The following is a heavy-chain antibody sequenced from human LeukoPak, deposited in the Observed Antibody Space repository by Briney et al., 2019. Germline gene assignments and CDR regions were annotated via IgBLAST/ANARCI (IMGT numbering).Heavy chain of an antibody. Sequence: SETLSLTCTVSGGSISSYYWSWIRQPPGKGLEWIGYIYYSGSTNYNPSLKSRVTISVDTSKNQFSLKLSSVTAAGTAVYYCARSYSNDGYYYYYYMDVWGKGTTVTVSS. V-gene: IGHV4-59*01. D-gene: IGHD4-11*01. CDR2: IYYSGST. CDR3: ARSYSNDGYYYYYYMDV. J-gene: IGHJ6*03. CDR1: GGSISSYY.